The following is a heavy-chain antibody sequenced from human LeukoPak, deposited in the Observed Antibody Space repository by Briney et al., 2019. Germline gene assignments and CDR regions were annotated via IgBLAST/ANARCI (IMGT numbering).Heavy chain of an antibody. CDR3: ARDGITIFGVVPQDAFDI. CDR1: GGSISSGGYY. D-gene: IGHD3-3*01. V-gene: IGHV4-30-2*01. J-gene: IGHJ3*02. Sequence: SQTLSLTYTVSGGSISSGGYYWSWIRQPPGKGLEWIGYIYHSGSTYYNPSLKSRVTISVDRSKNQFSLKLSSVTAADTAVYYCARDGITIFGVVPQDAFDIWGQGTMVTVSS. CDR2: IYHSGST.